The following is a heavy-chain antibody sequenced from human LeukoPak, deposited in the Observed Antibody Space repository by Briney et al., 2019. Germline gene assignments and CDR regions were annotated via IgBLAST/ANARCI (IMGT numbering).Heavy chain of an antibody. CDR2: ISYSVST. J-gene: IGHJ4*02. CDR1: GGSISIYY. CDR3: ARIMRDSRGYYHFDY. D-gene: IGHD3-22*01. Sequence: SETLSLTCTVSGGSISIYYWSWIRQPPGKGLEWIGYISYSVSTSYNPSLKSRVTMSVDTSKNQFSLKLSSVTAADTAVYYCARIMRDSRGYYHFDYWGQGTLVTVSS. V-gene: IGHV4-59*08.